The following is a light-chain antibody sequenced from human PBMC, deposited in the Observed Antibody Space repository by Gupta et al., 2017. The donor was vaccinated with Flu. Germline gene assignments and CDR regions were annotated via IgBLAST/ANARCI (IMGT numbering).Light chain of an antibody. J-gene: IGLJ2*01. CDR2: GVT. CDR1: NNDVGNYYY. CDR3: CSDAGTFTFV. V-gene: IGLV2-11*03. Sequence: VTIPSTGTNNDVGNYYYVSLYQQHPGQAPNLMIYGVTKRPSGAPGRFSGSKSGNTASLAISGLQAEEEANYYCCSDAGTFTFVFGGGTKLTVL.